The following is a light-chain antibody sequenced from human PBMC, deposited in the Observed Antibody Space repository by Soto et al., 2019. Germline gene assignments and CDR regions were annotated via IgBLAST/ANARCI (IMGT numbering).Light chain of an antibody. J-gene: IGKJ5*01. CDR1: QDIAIY. CDR3: MQTLQTPIT. Sequence: IQLTQSPSSLSASVGDRVTITCRASQDIAIYLAWYQQKPGEAPKLLIYAASTLYGGVPDRFSGSGSGTDFTLNISRVEAEDVGVYYCMQTLQTPITFGQGTRLEIK. CDR2: AAS. V-gene: IGKV1-9*01.